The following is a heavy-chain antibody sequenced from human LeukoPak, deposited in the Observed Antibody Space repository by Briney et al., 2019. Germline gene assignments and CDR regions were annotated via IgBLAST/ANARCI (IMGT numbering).Heavy chain of an antibody. J-gene: IGHJ4*02. D-gene: IGHD6-19*01. CDR3: ARGGGGQWLVLGGFDY. CDR2: IYTSGST. Sequence: SETLSLTCTVSGGSISSYYLSWIRQPAGKGLEWIGRIYTSGSTNYNPSLKSRVTMSVDTSKNQFSLKLSAVTAADTAVYYCARGGGGQWLVLGGFDYWGQGTLVTVSS. V-gene: IGHV4-4*07. CDR1: GGSISSYY.